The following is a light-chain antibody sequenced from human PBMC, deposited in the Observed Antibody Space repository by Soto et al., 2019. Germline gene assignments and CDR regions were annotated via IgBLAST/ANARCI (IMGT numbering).Light chain of an antibody. J-gene: IGLJ2*01. CDR3: SSYTRSSTVV. V-gene: IGLV2-14*01. CDR2: DVT. CDR1: SSDVGGYNY. Sequence: QSVLTQPASVSGSPGQSISISCTGTSSDVGGYNYVSWYQQHPGKAPKLIIYDVTNRPSGISSRFSGSKSGNTASLTISGLQAEDEADYYCSSYTRSSTVVFGGGTKVTVL.